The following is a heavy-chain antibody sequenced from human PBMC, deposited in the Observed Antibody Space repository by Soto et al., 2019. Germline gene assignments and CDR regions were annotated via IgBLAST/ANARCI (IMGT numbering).Heavy chain of an antibody. CDR2: IYPGDSDT. V-gene: IGHV5-51*01. J-gene: IGHJ3*02. CDR3: ASNYYDSSGSYDAFDI. D-gene: IGHD3-22*01. CDR1: GYSFTSYW. Sequence: GESLKISCKGSGYSFTSYWIGWVRQMPGKGLEWMGIIYPGDSDTRYSPSFQGQVTISADKSISTAYLQWSSLKASDTAMYYCASNYYDSSGSYDAFDIWGQGTMVTVS.